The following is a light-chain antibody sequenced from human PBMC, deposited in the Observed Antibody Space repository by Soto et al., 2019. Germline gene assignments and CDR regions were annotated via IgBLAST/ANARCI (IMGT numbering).Light chain of an antibody. Sequence: EIVMTQSPATLSVSPGERATLSCRASQSVSSNLAWYQQKPGQAPRLLIYGASTRATGIPARFSGSGSETEFTLTISSLQSEDFAVYHCQQYNNWPVTFGQGTKVDIK. V-gene: IGKV3-15*01. J-gene: IGKJ1*01. CDR3: QQYNNWPVT. CDR2: GAS. CDR1: QSVSSN.